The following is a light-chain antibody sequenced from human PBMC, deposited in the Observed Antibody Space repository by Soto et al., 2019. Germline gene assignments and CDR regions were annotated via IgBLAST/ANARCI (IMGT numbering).Light chain of an antibody. CDR3: QSYDSSLSGYV. Sequence: QSVLTQPPSVSGAPGQRDTISCTGSSSNIGAGYDVHWYQQLPGTAPKLLIYGNSNRPSGVPDRFSGSKSGTSASLAITGLQAEDEADYYCQSYDSSLSGYVFGTGTKVTVL. V-gene: IGLV1-40*01. CDR1: SSNIGAGYD. J-gene: IGLJ1*01. CDR2: GNS.